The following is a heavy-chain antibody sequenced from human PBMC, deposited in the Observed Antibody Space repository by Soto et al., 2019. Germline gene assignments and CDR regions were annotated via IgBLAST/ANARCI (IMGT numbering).Heavy chain of an antibody. CDR3: ARVGYYYDSSGYYYFDY. D-gene: IGHD3-22*01. CDR2: ISSSSSTI. CDR1: GFTFSSYS. Sequence: EVQLVESGGGLVQPGGSLRLPCAVSGFTFSSYSMNWVRQAPGKGLEWVSYISSSSSTIYYADSVKGRFTISRDNAKNSLYLQMNSLRDEDTAVYYCARVGYYYDSSGYYYFDYWGQGTLVTVSS. V-gene: IGHV3-48*02. J-gene: IGHJ4*02.